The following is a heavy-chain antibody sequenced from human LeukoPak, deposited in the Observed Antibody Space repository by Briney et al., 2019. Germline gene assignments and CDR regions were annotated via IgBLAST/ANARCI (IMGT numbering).Heavy chain of an antibody. CDR1: GYTFTGYY. V-gene: IGHV1-2*02. D-gene: IGHD3-10*01. J-gene: IGHJ4*02. Sequence: ASVKVSCKASGYTFTGYYMHWVRRAPGQGLEWMGWINPNSGGTNYAQKFQGRVTMTRDTSISTAYMELSRLRSDDTAVYYCARVTFRYGSGSFTFDYWGQGTLVTVSS. CDR2: INPNSGGT. CDR3: ARVTFRYGSGSFTFDY.